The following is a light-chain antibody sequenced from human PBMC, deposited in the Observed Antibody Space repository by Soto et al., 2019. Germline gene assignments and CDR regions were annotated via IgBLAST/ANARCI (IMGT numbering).Light chain of an antibody. CDR3: QAYDTFQYP. CDR2: GAS. Sequence: DFQMTQSPSSLSASVGARVTITCQASQDITTYLNWFQQKPGKAPKLLIDGASNLETGGTSSFSGRGSGTDFTFAISTLQTRAMATYYDQAYDTFQYPSGQGTNLEIK. CDR1: QDITTY. V-gene: IGKV1-33*01. J-gene: IGKJ2*01.